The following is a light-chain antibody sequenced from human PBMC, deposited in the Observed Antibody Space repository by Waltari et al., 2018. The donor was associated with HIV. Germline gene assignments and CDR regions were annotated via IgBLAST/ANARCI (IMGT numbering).Light chain of an antibody. CDR3: MQSLQLPLT. CDR1: QSLLHSSGFNS. V-gene: IGKV2-28*01. Sequence: IVLTQSPLALPVIPGEPASLSCRSSQSLLHSSGFNSLDWYLQKPGQSPQLLIYLGSHRASGVSDRFSGGGSGTHFTLNLTRVEAEDVGVYFCMQSLQLPLTFGGGTKV. CDR2: LGS. J-gene: IGKJ4*01.